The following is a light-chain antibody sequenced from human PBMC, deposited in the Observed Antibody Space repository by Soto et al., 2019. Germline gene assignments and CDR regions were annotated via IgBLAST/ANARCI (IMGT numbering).Light chain of an antibody. V-gene: IGKV1-39*01. CDR1: LSIRNY. CDR2: AAS. J-gene: IGKJ1*01. CDR3: QQSFTKT. Sequence: DIQMTQSPSSLSASVGDRVTISCRASLSIRNYLHWYQQKPGKAPKLLIYAASNLQSGVPSRFNGSGSGTHFTLTISTLQPEDFATYYCQQSFTKTFGQGTKVAIK.